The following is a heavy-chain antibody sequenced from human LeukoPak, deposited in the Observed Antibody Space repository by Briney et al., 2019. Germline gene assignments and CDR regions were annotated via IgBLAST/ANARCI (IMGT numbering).Heavy chain of an antibody. Sequence: PSETLSLTCAVYGGSFSGYYWSWIRQPAGKGLEWIGRFYTSGRTNYNPSLKSRVTMSVDTSKNQFSLKLSSVTAADTAVYYCARDDEVARFDYWGQGTLVTVSS. V-gene: IGHV4-4*07. J-gene: IGHJ4*02. CDR2: FYTSGRT. CDR1: GGSFSGYY. CDR3: ARDDEVARFDY. D-gene: IGHD2-15*01.